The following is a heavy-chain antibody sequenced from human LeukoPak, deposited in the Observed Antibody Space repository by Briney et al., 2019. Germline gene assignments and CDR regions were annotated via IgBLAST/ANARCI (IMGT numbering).Heavy chain of an antibody. V-gene: IGHV4-31*02. CDR1: GFTFSDYY. CDR2: IYYSGST. J-gene: IGHJ5*02. CDR3: ARGGYSSGWYLDNWFDP. D-gene: IGHD6-19*01. Sequence: LRLSCAASGFTFSDYYWSWIRQHPGKGLEWIGYIYYSGSTYYNPSLKSRVTISVDTSKNQFSLKLSSVTAADTAVYYCARGGYSSGWYLDNWFDPWGQGTLVTVSS.